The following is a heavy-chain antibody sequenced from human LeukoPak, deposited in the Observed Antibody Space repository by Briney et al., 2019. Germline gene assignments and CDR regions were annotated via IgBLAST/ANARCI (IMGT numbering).Heavy chain of an antibody. CDR1: GFTFTTYG. J-gene: IGHJ4*02. V-gene: IGHV3-33*01. CDR3: LRDPYEAY. Sequence: GRSLRLSCAVSGFTFTTYGMHWVRQAPGKGLEWVAVIWYDGKNIYYADSVKGRFTISRDNSKNTVYLQMNSLRAEDTAVYYCLRDPYEAYWGQGTLVTVS. CDR2: IWYDGKNI. D-gene: IGHD5-12*01.